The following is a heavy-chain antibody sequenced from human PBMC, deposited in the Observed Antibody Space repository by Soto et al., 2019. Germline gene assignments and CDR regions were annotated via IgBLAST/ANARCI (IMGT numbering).Heavy chain of an antibody. V-gene: IGHV3-23*01. CDR2: ISGSGGST. J-gene: IGHJ4*02. CDR1: GFTFSSYA. D-gene: IGHD3-3*01. Sequence: GGSLRLSCAASGFTFSSYAMSWVRQAPGKGLEWVSAISGSGGSTYYADSVKGRFTISRDNSKNTLYLQMNSLRAEDTAVYYCAKGRITIFGSSEYLLAYWGQGTLVTVSS. CDR3: AKGRITIFGSSEYLLAY.